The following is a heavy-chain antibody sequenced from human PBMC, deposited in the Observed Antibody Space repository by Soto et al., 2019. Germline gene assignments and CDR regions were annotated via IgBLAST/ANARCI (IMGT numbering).Heavy chain of an antibody. CDR3: ARLSXIVATTNFDY. CDR1: GGSISRYY. D-gene: IGHD5-12*01. J-gene: IGHJ4*02. V-gene: IGHV4-59*08. CDR2: IYYSGST. Sequence: SEALSLTCTVSGGSISRYYWSWIRQPPGKGLEWIGYIYYSGSTNYNPSLKRRVTISVDTSKNQFSLKLSSVTAADTAVYYCARLSXIVATTNFDYWGQGTLVTVSS.